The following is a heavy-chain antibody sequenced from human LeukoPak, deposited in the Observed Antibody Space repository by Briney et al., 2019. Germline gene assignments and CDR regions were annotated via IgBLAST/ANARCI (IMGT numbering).Heavy chain of an antibody. D-gene: IGHD2-8*01. V-gene: IGHV4-59*01. Sequence: SETLSLTCTVSGGSISGFYWSWIRQSPGKGLEWIGFISYSGSTNYNPSLKSRVTISVDMSKNRFSLKLSSVTAADTAVYYCARDLVSSHWFDPWGQGTLVTVSS. CDR2: ISYSGST. CDR1: GGSISGFY. J-gene: IGHJ5*02. CDR3: ARDLVSSHWFDP.